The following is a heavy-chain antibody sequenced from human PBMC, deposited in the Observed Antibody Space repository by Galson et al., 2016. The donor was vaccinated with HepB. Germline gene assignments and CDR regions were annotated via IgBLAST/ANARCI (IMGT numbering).Heavy chain of an antibody. CDR1: GGSISSTIYY. D-gene: IGHD2/OR15-2a*01. CDR2: ISYSGST. J-gene: IGHJ6*02. V-gene: IGHV4-39*01. CDR3: ARHLSRSGGYYYYGMDV. Sequence: ETLSLTCTVSGGSISSTIYYWGWIRQPPGKGLEWIGSISYSGSTYYNPSLKSRVTISVDTSKNQVSLKLSSVTAADTAVYYCARHLSRSGGYYYYGMDVWGQGTTVTVSS.